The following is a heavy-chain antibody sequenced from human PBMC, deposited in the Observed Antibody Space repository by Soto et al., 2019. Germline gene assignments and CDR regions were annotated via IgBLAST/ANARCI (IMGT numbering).Heavy chain of an antibody. V-gene: IGHV1-2*04. D-gene: IGHD6-6*01. CDR3: ARESSVDYSSSTFDY. CDR1: GYTFTGYY. CDR2: INPNSGGT. Sequence: QVQLVQSGAEVKKPGASVKVSCKASGYTFTGYYMHWVRQAPGQGLEWMGWINPNSGGTNYAQKFQGWVTMTRDTSISTAYMELSRLRSDDTAVYYCARESSVDYSSSTFDYWGQGTLVTVSS. J-gene: IGHJ4*02.